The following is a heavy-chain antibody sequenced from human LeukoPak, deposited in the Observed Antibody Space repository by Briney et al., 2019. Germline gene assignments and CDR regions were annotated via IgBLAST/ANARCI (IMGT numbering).Heavy chain of an antibody. CDR1: GFTFSSYS. V-gene: IGHV3-21*01. J-gene: IGHJ4*02. D-gene: IGHD6-6*01. Sequence: GGSLRLSCAASGFTFSSYSMNWVRPAPGKGLEWVSSISSSSSYIYYADSVKGRFTISRDNAKNSLYLQMNSLRAEDTAVYYCARGYSSSSPGDYWGQGTLVTVSS. CDR2: ISSSSSYI. CDR3: ARGYSSSSPGDY.